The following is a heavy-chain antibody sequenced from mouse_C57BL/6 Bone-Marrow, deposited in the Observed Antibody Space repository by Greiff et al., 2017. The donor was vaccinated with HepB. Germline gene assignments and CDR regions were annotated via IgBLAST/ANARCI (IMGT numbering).Heavy chain of an antibody. V-gene: IGHV5-9*01. J-gene: IGHJ1*03. CDR1: GFTFSSYT. CDR3: ARSITFDV. D-gene: IGHD1-1*01. Sequence: EVKVVESGGGLVKPGGSLKLSCAASGFTFSSYTMSWVRQTPEKRLEWVATISGGGGNTYYPDSVKGRFTISRDNAKNTLYLQMSSLRSEDTALYYCARSITFDVWGTGTTVTVSS. CDR2: ISGGGGNT.